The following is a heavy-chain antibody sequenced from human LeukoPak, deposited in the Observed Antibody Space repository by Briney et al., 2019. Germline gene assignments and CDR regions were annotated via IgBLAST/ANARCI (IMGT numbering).Heavy chain of an antibody. CDR3: AKNNILTGYDLYYFDY. J-gene: IGHJ4*02. V-gene: IGHV3-23*01. CDR2: ISGSGGST. Sequence: GGSLRLSCAASGFALTSYALSWVRQPRGRGLEWVSAISGSGGSTYYADSLKGRFTISRDNFKNTLYLQMNSLRAEDTAVYYCAKNNILTGYDLYYFDYCGQGTLVTVSS. D-gene: IGHD3-9*01. CDR1: GFALTSYA.